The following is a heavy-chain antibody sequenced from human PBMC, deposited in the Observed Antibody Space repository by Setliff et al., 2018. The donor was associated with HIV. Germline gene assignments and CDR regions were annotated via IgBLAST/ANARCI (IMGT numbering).Heavy chain of an antibody. CDR3: ARAGATRTTQFDY. D-gene: IGHD1-7*01. Sequence: ASVKVSCKASGYIFTTFGITWVRQATGQGLEWMGWISGSNGNTNYAQEVQGRVTVTTDTSTSTAYMALRTLRYDDTAIYYCARAGATRTTQFDYWGQGTLVTVSS. J-gene: IGHJ4*02. V-gene: IGHV1-18*01. CDR2: ISGSNGNT. CDR1: GYIFTTFG.